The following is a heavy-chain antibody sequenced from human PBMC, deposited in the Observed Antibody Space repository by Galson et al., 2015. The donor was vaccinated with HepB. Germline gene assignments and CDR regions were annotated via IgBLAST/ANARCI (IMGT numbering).Heavy chain of an antibody. CDR2: ISSTSSAI. CDR3: ARDNMVAGAVDI. V-gene: IGHV3-48*02. CDR1: GFTFSYYN. D-gene: IGHD5-12*01. J-gene: IGHJ3*02. Sequence: SLRLSCAASGFTFSYYNMDWVRQAPGKGLEWVSYISSTSSAIYYADSVKGRFTISRDNAKNSLYLQMNSLRDEDTAIYYCARDNMVAGAVDIWGQGTMVVVSS.